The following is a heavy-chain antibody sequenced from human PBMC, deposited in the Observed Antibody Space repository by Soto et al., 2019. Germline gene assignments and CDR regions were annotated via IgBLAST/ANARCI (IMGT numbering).Heavy chain of an antibody. D-gene: IGHD2-21*01. Sequence: PSETLSLTCAVSGVSISGGVNWWSWVRQPPGKGLEWIGEIYHTGSTNYNSFLKSRVTISLDKSKNQFSLMFNSVTAADTAVYFCADAPSDFWGQGILVTVS. CDR2: IYHTGST. V-gene: IGHV4-4*02. J-gene: IGHJ4*02. CDR3: ADAPSDF. CDR1: GVSISGGVNW.